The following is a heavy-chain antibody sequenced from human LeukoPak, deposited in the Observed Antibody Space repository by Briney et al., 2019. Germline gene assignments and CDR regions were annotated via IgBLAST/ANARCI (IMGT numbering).Heavy chain of an antibody. J-gene: IGHJ4*02. CDR2: IYYSGST. CDR3: SNWSGHKCYFDY. V-gene: IGHV4-30-4*01. D-gene: IGHD3-3*01. Sequence: SETLSLTCTVSGGSISSGDYYWSWIRQPPGKGLEWIGYIYYSGSTYYNPSLKSRVTISVDTSKNQFSLKLSSVTAADTAVYYCSNWSGHKCYFDYWGQGTLVTVSS. CDR1: GGSISSGDYY.